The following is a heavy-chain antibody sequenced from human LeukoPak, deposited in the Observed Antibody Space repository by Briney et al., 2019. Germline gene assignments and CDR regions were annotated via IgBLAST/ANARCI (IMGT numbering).Heavy chain of an antibody. V-gene: IGHV3-64D*06. J-gene: IGHJ5*02. CDR1: GFTFSAYA. CDR2: IENTGVT. D-gene: IGHD6-19*01. Sequence: GGSLRLSCSASGFTFSAYAMHWVRQAPGKGLEYVSAIENTGVTYYADSVKGRFSISRDNSKNTLFLQMNSLRPEDTAVYYCVKTGGGGWYAESWGQGTLVAVSS. CDR3: VKTGGGGWYAES.